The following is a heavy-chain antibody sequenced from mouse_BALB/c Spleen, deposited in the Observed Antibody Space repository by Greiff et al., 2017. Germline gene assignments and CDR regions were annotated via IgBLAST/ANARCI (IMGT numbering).Heavy chain of an antibody. J-gene: IGHJ4*01. Sequence: QVQLQQSGAELVRPGVSVKISCKGSGYTFTDYAMHWVKQSHAKSLEWIGVISTYYGDASYNQKFKGKATMTVDKSSSTAYMELARLTSEDSAIYYCASSDYCGSSYPPYYAMDDWGQGTSVTVSS. CDR2: ISTYYGDA. D-gene: IGHD1-1*01. CDR3: ASSDYCGSSYPPYYAMDD. CDR1: GYTFTDYA. V-gene: IGHV1S137*01.